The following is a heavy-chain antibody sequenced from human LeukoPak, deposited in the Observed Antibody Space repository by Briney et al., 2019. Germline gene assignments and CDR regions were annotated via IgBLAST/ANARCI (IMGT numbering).Heavy chain of an antibody. Sequence: ASVKVSCKASGYTFTSYDINWVRQATGQGLEWMGWMNPNSGNTGYAQKFQGRVTMTRNTSISTAYMELSSLRSEDTAVYCCARATRDYYYYYMDVWGKGTTVTVSS. V-gene: IGHV1-8*01. CDR2: MNPNSGNT. CDR1: GYTFTSYD. CDR3: ARATRDYYYYYMDV. D-gene: IGHD3-10*01. J-gene: IGHJ6*03.